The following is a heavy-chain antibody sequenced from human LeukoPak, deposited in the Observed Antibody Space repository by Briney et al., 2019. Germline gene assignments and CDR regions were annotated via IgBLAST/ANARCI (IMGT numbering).Heavy chain of an antibody. D-gene: IGHD2-2*02. CDR2: ISGGGGST. CDR1: GFIFSNYA. J-gene: IGHJ1*01. CDR3: ARGGRYCTTTSCYIGK. V-gene: IGHV3-23*01. Sequence: PGGSLCHSRAVSGFIFSNYAMNWVRQAPGKGLEWVSGISGGGGSTYYADSVKGRFTISRDNSENTLHLQMNSLRAEDTAMYHCARGGRYCTTTSCYIGKWGRDT.